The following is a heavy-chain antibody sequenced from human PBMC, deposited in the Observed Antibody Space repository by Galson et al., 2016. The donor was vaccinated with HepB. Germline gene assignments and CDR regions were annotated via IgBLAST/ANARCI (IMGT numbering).Heavy chain of an antibody. CDR2: XXTSXXX. V-gene: IGHV3-53*01. CDR1: GFTVSXXX. D-gene: IGHD3-10*01. CDR3: ARIISSQIAFDI. Sequence: SLRLSCAASGFTVSXXXMSXXXQAXXXGLXXVSXXXTSXXXYXXXSVKXRFTISRDNSKNTLXXQMNSLRAEDTAGYXCARIISSQIAFDIWGQXTMVXVSS. J-gene: IGHJ3*02.